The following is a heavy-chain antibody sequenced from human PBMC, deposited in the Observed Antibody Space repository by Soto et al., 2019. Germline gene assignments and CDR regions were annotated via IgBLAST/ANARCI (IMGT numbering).Heavy chain of an antibody. CDR2: IYYSGST. Sequence: SETLSLTCTVSGGSIRSYYWSWIRQPPGKGLEWIGYIYYSGSTNYNPSLKSRVTISVDTSKNQFSLKVSSVTAADTAVYYCARHGPYYDLDYWGQGTLVTVSS. V-gene: IGHV4-59*08. CDR3: ARHGPYYDLDY. J-gene: IGHJ4*02. D-gene: IGHD3-3*01. CDR1: GGSIRSYY.